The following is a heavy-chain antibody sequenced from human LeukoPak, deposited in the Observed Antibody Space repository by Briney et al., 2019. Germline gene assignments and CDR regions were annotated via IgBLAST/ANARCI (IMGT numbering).Heavy chain of an antibody. V-gene: IGHV1-18*01. CDR3: AREFTTNDSN. CDR2: ISAYNGNT. D-gene: IGHD3-22*01. Sequence: ASVKVSRKASGYTFTSYGISWVRQAPGQGLEWMGWISAYNGNTGYAQKFQGRVTMTRDTSISTAYMELSRLRSDDTAVYYCAREFTTNDSNWGQGTLVTVSS. J-gene: IGHJ4*02. CDR1: GYTFTSYG.